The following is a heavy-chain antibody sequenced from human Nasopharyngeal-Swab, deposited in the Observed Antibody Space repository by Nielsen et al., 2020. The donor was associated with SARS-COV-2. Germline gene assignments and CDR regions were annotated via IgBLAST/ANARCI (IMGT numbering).Heavy chain of an antibody. CDR2: INPSGGRT. CDR3: ARDESREIVVVVAATTSCYFDS. Sequence: WVREDTGQGRVGRGIINPSGGRTSYAQKFQGRLTMTRDTSTSIVYMELSSLRSEDTVVYYCARDESREIVVVVAATTSCYFDSWGQGTLVTVSS. V-gene: IGHV1-46*01. D-gene: IGHD2-15*01. J-gene: IGHJ4*02.